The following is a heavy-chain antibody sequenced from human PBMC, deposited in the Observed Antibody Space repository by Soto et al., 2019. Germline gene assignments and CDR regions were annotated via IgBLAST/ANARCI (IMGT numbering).Heavy chain of an antibody. V-gene: IGHV3-23*01. CDR3: VSRIAVD. CDR2: IGGSGGTT. Sequence: GGSLRLSCAASGFTFSSYAMTWARRAPGKGLEWVSAIGGSGGTTYYADSVKGRITISRDNSRNTLYLQMSSLRAEDTAVYYCVSRIAVDWGQGTLVTVSS. D-gene: IGHD6-19*01. CDR1: GFTFSSYA. J-gene: IGHJ4*02.